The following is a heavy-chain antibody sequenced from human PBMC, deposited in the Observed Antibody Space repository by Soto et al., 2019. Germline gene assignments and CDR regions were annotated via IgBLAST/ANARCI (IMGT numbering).Heavy chain of an antibody. CDR2: IDIAGSTT. CDR1: GFTFSSYW. CDR3: ARDQTVAGPTTFDY. D-gene: IGHD6-19*01. V-gene: IGHV3-74*01. Sequence: GGSLRLSCAASGFTFSSYWMHWVRQTPGKGLVWVSRIDIAGSTTTYADSVKGRFTISRDNAKNTLYLQMNSLRAEDTAVYYCARDQTVAGPTTFDYCGQGTLVTVSS. J-gene: IGHJ4*02.